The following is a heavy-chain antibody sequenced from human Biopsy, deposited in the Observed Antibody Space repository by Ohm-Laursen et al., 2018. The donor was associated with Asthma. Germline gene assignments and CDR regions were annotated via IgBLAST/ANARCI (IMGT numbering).Heavy chain of an antibody. CDR1: GFSFNSYG. CDR2: ISYDGSTK. Sequence: SLRLSCAASGFSFNSYGMHWVRQAPGKGLEWVAVISYDGSTKYSADSVKGRFIVSRGISKNILSLQMNSLRPEDTAVYYCARDVVWFREVGGMDVWSQGTTVTVSS. V-gene: IGHV3-30*03. D-gene: IGHD3-10*01. J-gene: IGHJ6*02. CDR3: ARDVVWFREVGGMDV.